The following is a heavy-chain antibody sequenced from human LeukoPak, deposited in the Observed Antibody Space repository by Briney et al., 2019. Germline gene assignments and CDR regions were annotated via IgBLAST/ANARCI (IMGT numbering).Heavy chain of an antibody. CDR1: GGTFSSYA. Sequence: SVKVSCKASGGTFSSYAISWVRQAPGQGLEWMGRIIPIFGIANYAQKFQGRVTITADKSTSTAYMELSSLRSADTAVYYCARDGGIIRDGYHSYWFDPWGQGTLVTVSS. CDR3: ARDGGIIRDGYHSYWFDP. V-gene: IGHV1-69*04. J-gene: IGHJ5*02. CDR2: IIPIFGIA. D-gene: IGHD5-24*01.